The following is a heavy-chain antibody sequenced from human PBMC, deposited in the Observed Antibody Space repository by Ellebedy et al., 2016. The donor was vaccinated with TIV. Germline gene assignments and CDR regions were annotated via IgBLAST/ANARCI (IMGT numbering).Heavy chain of an antibody. V-gene: IGHV4-59*01. CDR1: GGSISSYF. CDR2: FYYTGST. J-gene: IGHJ3*02. CDR3: ARRGQMEILRHAFEI. D-gene: IGHD5-24*01. Sequence: SETLSLTXTVSGGSISSYFWSWIRQPPGKGLEWIGHFYYTGSTNYNPSLKSRVTISGDTSKNQFSLNLNSVTAADTAVYYCARRGQMEILRHAFEIWGQGKMVIVS.